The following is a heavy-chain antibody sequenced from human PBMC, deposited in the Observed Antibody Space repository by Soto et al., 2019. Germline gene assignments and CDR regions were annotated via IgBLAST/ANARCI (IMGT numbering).Heavy chain of an antibody. D-gene: IGHD1-26*01. J-gene: IGHJ4*02. CDR3: ARDRDGGTYTYFDN. Sequence: QVQLVESGGCVVQPGRSLRLSCAASGFIFSAFGIHWVRQAPGKGLEWVAFLSHDGSNKYYADSVRGRFSISRDNSKNTVYLQMNSLRADDTAVYYCARDRDGGTYTYFDNWGQGTRVTVSS. CDR2: LSHDGSNK. V-gene: IGHV3-30*03. CDR1: GFIFSAFG.